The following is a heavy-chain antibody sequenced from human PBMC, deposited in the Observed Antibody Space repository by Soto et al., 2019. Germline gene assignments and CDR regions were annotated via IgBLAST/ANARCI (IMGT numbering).Heavy chain of an antibody. CDR1: GFTFSSYA. D-gene: IGHD6-19*01. Sequence: EVQLVESGGGLVKPGDSLRLSCVASGFTFSSYAMSWVRQAPGKGLEWVSAISGSGGSTYYADSVKGRFTISRDNSKNTLYLQMNSLRAEDTAVYYCAKPLGIAVAGPPDYWGQGTLVTVSS. CDR2: ISGSGGST. J-gene: IGHJ4*02. V-gene: IGHV3-23*04. CDR3: AKPLGIAVAGPPDY.